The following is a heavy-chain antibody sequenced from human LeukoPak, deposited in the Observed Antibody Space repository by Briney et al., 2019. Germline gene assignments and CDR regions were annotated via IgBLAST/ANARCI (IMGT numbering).Heavy chain of an antibody. J-gene: IGHJ4*02. CDR2: IYYSGST. D-gene: IGHD6-6*01. Sequence: SETLSLTCTVSGGSISSYYWSWLRQPPGKGLEWIGYIYYSGSTNYNPSLKSRVTISVDTSKNQFSLKLSSVTAADTAVYYCARRSILGYYFDYWGQGTLVTVSS. V-gene: IGHV4-59*01. CDR3: ARRSILGYYFDY. CDR1: GGSISSYY.